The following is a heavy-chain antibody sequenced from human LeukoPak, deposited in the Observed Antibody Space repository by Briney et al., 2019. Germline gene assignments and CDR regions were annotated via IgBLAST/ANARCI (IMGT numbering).Heavy chain of an antibody. D-gene: IGHD6-13*01. CDR2: MNPNSGNT. V-gene: IGHV1-8*02. CDR1: GYTFTGYY. J-gene: IGHJ4*02. Sequence: GASVKVSCKASGYTFTGYYMHWVRQAPGQGLEWMGWMNPNSGNTGYAQKFQGRVTMTRNTSISTAYMELSSLRSEDTAVYHCARGEIAAAGDWGQGTLVTVSS. CDR3: ARGEIAAAGD.